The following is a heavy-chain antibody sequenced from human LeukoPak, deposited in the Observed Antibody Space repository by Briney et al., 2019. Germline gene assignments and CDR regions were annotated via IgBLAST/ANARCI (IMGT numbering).Heavy chain of an antibody. Sequence: GGSLRLSCAASGFTFSSYGIHWVRQAPGKGLEWVAFIRNDGSNKYYADSVKGRFTVSRDNSKNTLYLQMNSPRVEDAAVYYCAKEGDLVGVTYYFDYWGQGTLVTVSS. CDR3: AKEGDLVGVTYYFDY. J-gene: IGHJ4*02. CDR1: GFTFSSYG. CDR2: IRNDGSNK. V-gene: IGHV3-30*02. D-gene: IGHD1-26*01.